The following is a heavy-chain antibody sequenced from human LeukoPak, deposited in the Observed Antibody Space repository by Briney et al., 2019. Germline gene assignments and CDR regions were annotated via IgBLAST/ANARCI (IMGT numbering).Heavy chain of an antibody. J-gene: IGHJ4*02. V-gene: IGHV1-18*01. CDR1: GYTFTSYG. CDR3: ARDPQQLVGATGGGFNF. Sequence: ASVKVSCKASGYTFTSYGISWVRQAPGQGLEWMGWISAYNGNTNYAQKLQGRVTMTTDTSTSTAYMELRSLRSDDTVVYYCARDPQQLVGATGGGFNFWGQGTLVTVSS. D-gene: IGHD1-26*01. CDR2: ISAYNGNT.